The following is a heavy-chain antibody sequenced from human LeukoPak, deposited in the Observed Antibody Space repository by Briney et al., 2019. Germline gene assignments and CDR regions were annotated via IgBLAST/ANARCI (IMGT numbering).Heavy chain of an antibody. V-gene: IGHV3-20*04. CDR1: GFTFGDYR. Sequence: GVSLRLSCAASGFTFGDYRIRWVRQAPGKGLEWVSGLNWNGDNTGYADSVKGRFTISRDNAKNSLYLQMNSLRAEDTALYYCARAQTYGDYRLLLDYWGQGTLVTVSS. J-gene: IGHJ4*02. CDR2: LNWNGDNT. CDR3: ARAQTYGDYRLLLDY. D-gene: IGHD4-17*01.